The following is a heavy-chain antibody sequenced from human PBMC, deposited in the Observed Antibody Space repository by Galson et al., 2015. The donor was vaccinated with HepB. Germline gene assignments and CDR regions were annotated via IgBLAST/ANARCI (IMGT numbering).Heavy chain of an antibody. CDR3: ARFSRQESSSWSYYYYYGMDV. D-gene: IGHD6-13*01. J-gene: IGHJ6*02. V-gene: IGHV4-34*01. CDR1: GGSFSGYY. Sequence: ETLSLTCAVYGGSFSGYYWSWIRQPPGKGLEWIGEINHSGSTNYNPSLKSRVTISVDTSKNQFSLKLSSVTAADTAVYYCARFSRQESSSWSYYYYYGMDVWGQGTTVTVSS. CDR2: INHSGST.